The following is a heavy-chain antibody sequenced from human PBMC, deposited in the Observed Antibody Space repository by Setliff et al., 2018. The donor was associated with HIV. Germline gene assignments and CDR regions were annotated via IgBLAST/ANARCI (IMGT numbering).Heavy chain of an antibody. Sequence: GGSLRLSCAASGFNVSSYEMNWVRQAPGKGLEWVSDISSSGSSIYYGDSGKGRFTISRDNAKNSLYLQMNSLRAEDTAVYYCAKNDILTGYYKGVDYWGQGTLVTVSS. CDR1: GFNVSSYE. J-gene: IGHJ4*02. CDR3: AKNDILTGYYKGVDY. D-gene: IGHD3-9*01. V-gene: IGHV3-48*03. CDR2: ISSSGSSI.